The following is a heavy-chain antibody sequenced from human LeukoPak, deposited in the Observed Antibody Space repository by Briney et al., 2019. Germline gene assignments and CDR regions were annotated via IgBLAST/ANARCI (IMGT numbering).Heavy chain of an antibody. CDR3: ANWGGVGTSSWYFGPFDF. D-gene: IGHD6-13*01. CDR2: ISSSGGST. J-gene: IGHJ4*02. V-gene: IGHV3-23*01. CDR1: GFTFSSYV. Sequence: GGSLRLSCVASGFTFSSYVMNWVCQAPGKGLEWVSLISSSGGSTYYSDSVKGRFSISRDNSKNTVSLQMNSLRAEDSAVYYCANWGGVGTSSWYFGPFDFWGQGALVTVSS.